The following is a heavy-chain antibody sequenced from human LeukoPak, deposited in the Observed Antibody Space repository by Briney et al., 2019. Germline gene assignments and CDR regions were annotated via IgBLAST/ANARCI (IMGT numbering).Heavy chain of an antibody. CDR1: GYSIRSDYY. Sequence: KPSETLSLTCAVSGYSIRSDYYWGWIRQPPGKGLEWIGSIYQSGSTHYNPSLKSRVTISIDTSKNQFSLKLSSMTAADTAVYYCARNSSWYFDYWGQGTLVTVSP. J-gene: IGHJ4*02. D-gene: IGHD6-13*01. CDR2: IYQSGST. V-gene: IGHV4-38-2*01. CDR3: ARNSSWYFDY.